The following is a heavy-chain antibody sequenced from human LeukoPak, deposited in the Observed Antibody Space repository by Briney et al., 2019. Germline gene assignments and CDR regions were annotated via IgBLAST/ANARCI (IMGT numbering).Heavy chain of an antibody. CDR2: ISSSGSTI. J-gene: IGHJ6*03. V-gene: IGHV3-11*01. D-gene: IGHD3-9*01. CDR3: ARDLSRRGYDILAYYYYMDV. Sequence: GGSLRLSCAASGFTFSDYYMSWIRQAPGKGLEWVSYISSSGSTIYYADSVKGRFTISRDNAKNSLYLQMNSLRAEDTAVYYCARDLSRRGYDILAYYYYMDVWGKGTTVTISS. CDR1: GFTFSDYY.